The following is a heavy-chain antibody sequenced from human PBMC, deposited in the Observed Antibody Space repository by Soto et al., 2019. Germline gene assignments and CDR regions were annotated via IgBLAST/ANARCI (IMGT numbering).Heavy chain of an antibody. J-gene: IGHJ4*02. Sequence: EVQLLESGGGLVQPGGSLRLSCAASGFTFSSYAVSWVRQAPGKGLEWVSAISGSGGSTYYADSVKGRFTISRDNSKDTLYLQMNSLRAEDTAVYYCAKDTYYDILTPGDYWGQGTLVTVSS. CDR2: ISGSGGST. CDR3: AKDTYYDILTPGDY. CDR1: GFTFSSYA. V-gene: IGHV3-23*01. D-gene: IGHD3-9*01.